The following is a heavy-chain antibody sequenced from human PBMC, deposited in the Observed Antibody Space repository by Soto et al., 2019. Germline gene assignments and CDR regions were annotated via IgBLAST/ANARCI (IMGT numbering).Heavy chain of an antibody. Sequence: GESLKISCKGSGYSFTNYWIGWVRQMPGKGLEWMGIIYPGDSDTRYSPSFQGQVTISADKSISTAYLQWSSLKASDTAMYYCARHNFEVSDSGSYYRYRYGSIDYWGQGTLVTVSS. CDR1: GYSFTNYW. D-gene: IGHD3-10*01. CDR3: ARHNFEVSDSGSYYRYRYGSIDY. J-gene: IGHJ4*02. V-gene: IGHV5-51*01. CDR2: IYPGDSDT.